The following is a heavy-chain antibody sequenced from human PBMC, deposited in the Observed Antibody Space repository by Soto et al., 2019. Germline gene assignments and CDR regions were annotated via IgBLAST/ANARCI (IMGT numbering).Heavy chain of an antibody. CDR1: GFTFDDYA. D-gene: IGHD4-17*01. J-gene: IGHJ3*02. CDR2: ISWNSGSI. V-gene: IGHV3-9*01. CDR3: ATGALTVTTRRDAFDI. Sequence: GGSLRLSCAASGFTFDDYAMHWVRQAPGKGLEWVSGISWNSGSIGYADSVKGRFTISRDNAKNSLYLQMNSLRAEDTALYYCATGALTVTTRRDAFDIWGQGTMVTVS.